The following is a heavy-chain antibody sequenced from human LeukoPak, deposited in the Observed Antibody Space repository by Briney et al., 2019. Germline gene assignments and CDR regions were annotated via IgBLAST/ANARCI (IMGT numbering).Heavy chain of an antibody. J-gene: IGHJ6*03. CDR2: IYWDDDK. CDR3: AHYGSGSYYRYYYMDV. V-gene: IGHV2-5*02. D-gene: IGHD3-10*01. CDR1: GFSLSTSGVG. Sequence: SGPTLVKPTQTLTLTCTFSGFSLSTSGVGVGWIRQPPGKALEWLALIYWDDDKRYSPSLKSRLTITKDTSKNQVVLTMTNMDPVDTATYYCAHYGSGSYYRYYYMDVWGKGTTVTVSS.